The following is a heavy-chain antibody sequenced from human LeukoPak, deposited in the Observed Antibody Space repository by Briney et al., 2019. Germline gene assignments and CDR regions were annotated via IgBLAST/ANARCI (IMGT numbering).Heavy chain of an antibody. CDR2: INPSSRST. J-gene: IGHJ4*02. V-gene: IGHV1-46*01. CDR1: GYTFSTYY. Sequence: ASVKVSCKASGYTFSTYYLHWVRQAPGQGLEWMGIINPSSRSTTYAQTFEGRVTMTSDTSTSTVYMELSRLRSEDTAVYYYASSDCSGGSCFILDYWGQGTLVTVSS. D-gene: IGHD2-15*01. CDR3: ASSDCSGGSCFILDY.